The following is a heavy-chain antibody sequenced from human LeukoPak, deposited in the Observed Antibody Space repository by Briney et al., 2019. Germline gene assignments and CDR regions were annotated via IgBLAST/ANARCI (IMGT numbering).Heavy chain of an antibody. J-gene: IGHJ5*02. CDR1: GGSISSYY. Sequence: PSETLSLTCTVSGGSISSYYWSWIRQPAGKGLEWIGRIYTSGSTNYNPSLKSRVTMSVDTSKNQFSLQLNSVTPEDTAVYYCARDEDYYGSGSYLNWFDPWGQGTLVTVSS. CDR3: ARDEDYYGSGSYLNWFDP. V-gene: IGHV4-4*07. CDR2: IYTSGST. D-gene: IGHD3-10*01.